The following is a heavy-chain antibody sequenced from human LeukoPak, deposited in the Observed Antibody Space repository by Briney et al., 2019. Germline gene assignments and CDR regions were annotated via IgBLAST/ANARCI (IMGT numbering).Heavy chain of an antibody. Sequence: ASLKVSCKAPGYSFTSSDIYCVRPTPGQRVERMGWMNPNSGNTGYAQKFQGRVTMTRNTSISTAYMELSSLRSEDTAVYYCARGRGAAAGPRAFDIWGQGTMVTVS. V-gene: IGHV1-8*01. CDR3: ARGRGAAAGPRAFDI. J-gene: IGHJ3*02. CDR1: GYSFTSSD. D-gene: IGHD6-13*01. CDR2: MNPNSGNT.